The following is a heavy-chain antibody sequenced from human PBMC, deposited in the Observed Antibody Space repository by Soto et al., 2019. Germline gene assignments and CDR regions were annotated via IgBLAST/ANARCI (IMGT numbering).Heavy chain of an antibody. D-gene: IGHD4-17*01. J-gene: IGHJ6*03. Sequence: ASVKVSCKASGFTFTSSAVQWVRQARGQRLEWIGWIVVGSGNTNYAQKFQDRVTITTDMSTSTAYMELRSLRSDDTAVYYCARVRVTTVTNSYYYYMDVWGKGTTVTVSS. CDR3: ARVRVTTVTNSYYYYMDV. CDR2: IVVGSGNT. V-gene: IGHV1-58*01. CDR1: GFTFTSSA.